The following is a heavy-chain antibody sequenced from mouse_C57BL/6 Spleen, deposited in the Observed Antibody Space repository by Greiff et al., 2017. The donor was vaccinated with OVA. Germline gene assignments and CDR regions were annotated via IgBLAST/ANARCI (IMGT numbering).Heavy chain of an antibody. J-gene: IGHJ2*01. CDR2: ISDGGSYT. CDR3: AREVFDY. Sequence: EVKLVESGGGLVKPGGSLKLSCAASGFTFSSYAMSWVRQTPEKRLEWVATISDGGSYTYYPDNVKGRFTISRDNAKNNLYLQMSHLKSEDTAMYYCAREVFDYWGRGTTLTVSS. CDR1: GFTFSSYA. V-gene: IGHV5-4*01.